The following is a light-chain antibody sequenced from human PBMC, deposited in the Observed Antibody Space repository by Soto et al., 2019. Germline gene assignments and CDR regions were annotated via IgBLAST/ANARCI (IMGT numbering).Light chain of an antibody. CDR1: QSVLYSSNNKNY. Sequence: DIVMTQSPDSLAVSLGERATINCKSSQSVLYSSNNKNYLAWYQQKPGQPPKLLIYWASTRESGVPDRFSGSGSGTDFTLTISSLQAEHVAVYYCQQYYSNPQWTFGQGPNVDI. J-gene: IGKJ1*01. CDR2: WAS. CDR3: QQYYSNPQWT. V-gene: IGKV4-1*01.